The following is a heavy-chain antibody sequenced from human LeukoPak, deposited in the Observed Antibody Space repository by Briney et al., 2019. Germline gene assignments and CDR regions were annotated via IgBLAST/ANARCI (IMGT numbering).Heavy chain of an antibody. V-gene: IGHV3-30-3*01. D-gene: IGHD5-18*01. J-gene: IGHJ4*02. CDR2: ISHDGNNK. Sequence: PGRSLRLSCAASGFTFSNYAMHWVRQAPGKGLEWVALISHDGNNKYYADSVKGRFTISRDNSNSTLYLQMNSLRAEDTAVYRCARGDGYSYGLTDYWGQGTLVTVSS. CDR1: GFTFSNYA. CDR3: ARGDGYSYGLTDY.